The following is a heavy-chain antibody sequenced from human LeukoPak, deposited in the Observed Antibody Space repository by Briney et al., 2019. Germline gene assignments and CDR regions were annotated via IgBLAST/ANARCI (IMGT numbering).Heavy chain of an antibody. Sequence: SETLSLTCTVSDGSFSSFSWSWIRQPPGKGLEWIGYIQLSGNTNYNPALKSRVSISLDTSKNQFSLHLSSVTAADTAGYYCARLIRAWNDHFDPWGQGTLVTVFS. CDR1: DGSFSSFS. D-gene: IGHD1-1*01. J-gene: IGHJ5*02. V-gene: IGHV4-4*09. CDR3: ARLIRAWNDHFDP. CDR2: IQLSGNT.